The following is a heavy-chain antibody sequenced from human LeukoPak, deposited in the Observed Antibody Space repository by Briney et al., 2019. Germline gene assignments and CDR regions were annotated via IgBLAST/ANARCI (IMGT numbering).Heavy chain of an antibody. J-gene: IGHJ4*02. D-gene: IGHD2-2*01. CDR3: ARQLQGGHCSSTSCYYFDY. V-gene: IGHV5-51*01. Sequence: GESLKISCKGSGYRFTSYWIGWVRQMPGKGLEWMGIIYPGDSDTRYSPSFQGQVTISADKSVSTAYLHWSSLKASDTAMYYCARQLQGGHCSSTSCYYFDYWGQGTLVTVSS. CDR1: GYRFTSYW. CDR2: IYPGDSDT.